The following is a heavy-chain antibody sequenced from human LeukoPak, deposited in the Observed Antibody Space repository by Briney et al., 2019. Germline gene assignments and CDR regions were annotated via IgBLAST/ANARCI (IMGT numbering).Heavy chain of an antibody. Sequence: ASVKVSCKASGGTFSSYAISWVRQAPGQGLEWMGGIIPIFGTANYAQKFQGRVTITADESTSTAYMELSSLRSEDTAVYYCAAEDYCSSTSCGSDYWGQGTLVTVS. D-gene: IGHD2-2*01. CDR1: GGTFSSYA. V-gene: IGHV1-69*13. J-gene: IGHJ4*02. CDR3: AAEDYCSSTSCGSDY. CDR2: IIPIFGTA.